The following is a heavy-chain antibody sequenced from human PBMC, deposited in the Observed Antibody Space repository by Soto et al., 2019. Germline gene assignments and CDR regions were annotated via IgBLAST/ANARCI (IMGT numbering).Heavy chain of an antibody. D-gene: IGHD3-10*01. CDR3: ARHDPLYGTFDY. CDR1: GGSISSYY. CDR2: IYYSGST. Sequence: SETLSLTCTVSGGSISSYYWSWIRQPPGKGLEWIGYIYYSGSTNYNPSLKSRVTISVDTSKNQFSLKLSSVTAADTAVYYCARHDPLYGTFDYWGQGTLVTVSS. J-gene: IGHJ4*02. V-gene: IGHV4-59*08.